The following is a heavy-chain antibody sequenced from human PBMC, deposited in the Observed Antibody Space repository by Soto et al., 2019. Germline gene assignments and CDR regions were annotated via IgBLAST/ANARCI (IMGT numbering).Heavy chain of an antibody. CDR2: TYYSGST. D-gene: IGHD4-17*01. J-gene: IGHJ6*03. V-gene: IGHV4-39*01. CDR1: GGSISSSTHY. Sequence: QLQLQESGPGLVKPSETLSLTCTVSGGSISSSTHYWGCIRQPPGKGLEWIGSTYYSGSTYYNPSLKSRVTISVDTSRDQFSLKLSSVTAADTAVYYCARHRCYGDYPYYYYYMDVWGKGTTVTVSS. CDR3: ARHRCYGDYPYYYYYMDV.